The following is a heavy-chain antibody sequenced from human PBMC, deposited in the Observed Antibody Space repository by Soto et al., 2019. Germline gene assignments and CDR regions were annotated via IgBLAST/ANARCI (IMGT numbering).Heavy chain of an antibody. D-gene: IGHD4-17*01. Sequence: GGSMSLSSSASGFTFSSYSMNWVRKAPGKGLEWVSSISSSSSYIYYADSVKGRFTISRDNAKNSLYLQMNSLRAEDTAVYYCARDARPRLLRAMWFDPWGQGTLVTVSS. CDR2: ISSSSSYI. V-gene: IGHV3-21*01. CDR1: GFTFSSYS. J-gene: IGHJ5*02. CDR3: ARDARPRLLRAMWFDP.